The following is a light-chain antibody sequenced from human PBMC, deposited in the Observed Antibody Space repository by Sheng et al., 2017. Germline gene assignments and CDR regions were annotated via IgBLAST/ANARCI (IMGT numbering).Light chain of an antibody. Sequence: DIVVTQSPDSLAVPLGERATINCKSSQSVLFSNNNENYLAWYQQKPGQPPKLLIYWASTRKSGVPDRFSGSGSGTDFTLTISNLQAEDVAVYYCQQYYNTPYSFGQGTKLEI. J-gene: IGKJ2*03. V-gene: IGKV4-1*01. CDR1: QSVLFSNNNENY. CDR2: WAS. CDR3: QQYYNTPYS.